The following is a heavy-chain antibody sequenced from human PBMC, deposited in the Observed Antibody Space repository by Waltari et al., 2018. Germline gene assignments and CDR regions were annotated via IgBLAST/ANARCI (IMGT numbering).Heavy chain of an antibody. D-gene: IGHD4-4*01. J-gene: IGHJ6*02. CDR2: IFYSGST. V-gene: IGHV4-59*11. CDR1: GGSISSHY. CDR3: ARGWRGNYGFYYYGMDV. Sequence: QVQLQESGPGLVKPSETLSLTCTVSGGSISSHYWRWIRQPPGKGLEWIGSIFYSGSTNYNPSLKSRVTISVDTSRDQFSLKLSSVTAADTAVYYCARGWRGNYGFYYYGMDVWGQGTTVTVSS.